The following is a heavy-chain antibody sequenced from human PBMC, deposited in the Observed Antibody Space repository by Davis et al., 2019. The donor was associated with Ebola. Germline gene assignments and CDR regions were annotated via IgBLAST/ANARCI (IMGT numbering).Heavy chain of an antibody. CDR2: IYYSGST. V-gene: IGHV4-59*08. CDR3: ASCPQADWFDP. Sequence: SETLSLTCTVSGGSITTYYWSWIRQPPGKGLEWIGYIYYSGSTSYNPSLKSRVTISVDTSMNQFSLKLSSVTAADTAVYYCASCPQADWFDPWGQGTLVTVSS. J-gene: IGHJ5*02. CDR1: GGSITTYY.